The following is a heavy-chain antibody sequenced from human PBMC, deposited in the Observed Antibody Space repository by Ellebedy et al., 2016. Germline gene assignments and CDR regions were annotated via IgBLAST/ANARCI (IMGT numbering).Heavy chain of an antibody. CDR3: ATNSGYCSSTSCIDY. D-gene: IGHD2-2*01. V-gene: IGHV1-46*01. Sequence: ASVKVSXXASGYTFTGYYMHWVRQAPGQGLEWMGIINPSGGSTSYAQKFQGRVTMTRDTSTSTVYMELSSLRSEDTAVYYCATNSGYCSSTSCIDYWGQGTLVTVSS. CDR2: INPSGGST. J-gene: IGHJ4*02. CDR1: GYTFTGYY.